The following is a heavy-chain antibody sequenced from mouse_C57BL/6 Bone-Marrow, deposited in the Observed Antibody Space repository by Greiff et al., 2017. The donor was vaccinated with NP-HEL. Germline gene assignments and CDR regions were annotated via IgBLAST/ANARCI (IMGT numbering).Heavy chain of an antibody. CDR1: GFTFSNYW. Sequence: EVKLEESGGGLVQPGGSMKLSCVASGFTFSNYWMNWVRQSPEKGLEWVAQIRLKSDNYATHYAESVKGRFTISRDDSKSSVYLQMNNLRAEDTGIYYCKNDGYYDYFDYWGQGTTLTVSS. D-gene: IGHD2-3*01. J-gene: IGHJ2*01. V-gene: IGHV6-3*01. CDR2: IRLKSDNYAT. CDR3: KNDGYYDYFDY.